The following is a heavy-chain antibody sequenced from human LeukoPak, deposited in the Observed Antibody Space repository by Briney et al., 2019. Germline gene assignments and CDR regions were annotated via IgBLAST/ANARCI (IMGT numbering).Heavy chain of an antibody. J-gene: IGHJ5*02. CDR3: ARDLVSVLMVYAPGNWFDP. Sequence: PGGSLRLSCAASGFTFSSYWMSWVRQAPGKGLEWVANIKQDGSEKYYVDSVKGRFTISRYNAKNSLYLQMNSLRAEDTAVYYCARDLVSVLMVYAPGNWFDPWGQGTLVTVSS. CDR2: IKQDGSEK. D-gene: IGHD2-8*01. CDR1: GFTFSSYW. V-gene: IGHV3-7*01.